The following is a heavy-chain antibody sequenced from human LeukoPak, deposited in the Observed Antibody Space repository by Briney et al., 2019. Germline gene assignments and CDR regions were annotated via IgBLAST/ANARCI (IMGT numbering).Heavy chain of an antibody. CDR1: GFTFSSYS. D-gene: IGHD4-17*01. CDR3: AKESYGDYDADYFDY. Sequence: GGSLRLSCAASGFTFSSYSMNWVRQAPGKGLEWVSSISSSSSYIYYADSVKGRFTISRDNAKNSLYLQMNSLRAEDTAVYYCAKESYGDYDADYFDYWGQGTLVTVSS. J-gene: IGHJ4*02. CDR2: ISSSSSYI. V-gene: IGHV3-21*04.